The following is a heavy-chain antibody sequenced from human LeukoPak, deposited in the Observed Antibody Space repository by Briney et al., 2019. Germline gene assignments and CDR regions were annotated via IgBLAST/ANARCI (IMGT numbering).Heavy chain of an antibody. Sequence: GASVKVSCKVSGYTLTELSMHWVRQAPGKGLEWMGGFDPEDGETIYAQKFQGRVTMTEDTSTDTAYMELSSLRSEDTAVYYCATQDRGCYYYGMDVWGQGTTVTVSS. V-gene: IGHV1-24*01. D-gene: IGHD3-10*01. CDR1: GYTLTELS. CDR2: FDPEDGET. J-gene: IGHJ6*02. CDR3: ATQDRGCYYYGMDV.